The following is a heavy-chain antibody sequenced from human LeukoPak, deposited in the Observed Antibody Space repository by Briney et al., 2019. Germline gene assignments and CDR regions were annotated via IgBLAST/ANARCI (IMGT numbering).Heavy chain of an antibody. V-gene: IGHV3-48*03. CDR1: GFTFSSYE. D-gene: IGHD5-12*01. Sequence: GGSLRLSCAASGFTFSSYEMTWVRQAPGKGLEWVSYFSSSGSTIYYGDSVKGRFTISRDNAKNSLYLQMNSLRAEDTAVYYCARAPLVATLAVNWFDPWGQGTLVTVSS. CDR3: ARAPLVATLAVNWFDP. CDR2: FSSSGSTI. J-gene: IGHJ5*02.